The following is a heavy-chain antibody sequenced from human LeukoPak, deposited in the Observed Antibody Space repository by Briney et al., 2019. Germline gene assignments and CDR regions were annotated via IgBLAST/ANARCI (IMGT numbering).Heavy chain of an antibody. V-gene: IGHV1-46*01. J-gene: IGHJ6*02. D-gene: IGHD5-12*01. CDR3: AREERGYVGGLYYYYYGMDV. Sequence: ASVKVSCKASGYTFTSYYMHWVRQAPGQGLEWMGIINPSGGSTSYAQKFQGRVTMTRDTSTSTVYMELSSMRSEETAVYYCAREERGYVGGLYYYYYGMDVWGQGTTVTVSS. CDR2: INPSGGST. CDR1: GYTFTSYY.